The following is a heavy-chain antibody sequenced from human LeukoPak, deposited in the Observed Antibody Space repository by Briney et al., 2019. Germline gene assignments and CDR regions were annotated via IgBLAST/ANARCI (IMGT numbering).Heavy chain of an antibody. V-gene: IGHV3-30-3*01. Sequence: GGSLRLSRAASGFTFSSYAMHWVRQAPGKGLEWVAVISYDGSNKYYADSVKGRFTISRDNSKNTLYLQMNSLRAEDTAVYYCARDHVDYGDYRYYFDYWGQGTLVTVSS. D-gene: IGHD4-17*01. CDR1: GFTFSSYA. J-gene: IGHJ4*02. CDR2: ISYDGSNK. CDR3: ARDHVDYGDYRYYFDY.